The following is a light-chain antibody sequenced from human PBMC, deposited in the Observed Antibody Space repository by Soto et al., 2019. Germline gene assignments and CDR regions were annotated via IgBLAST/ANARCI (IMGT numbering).Light chain of an antibody. J-gene: IGLJ1*01. V-gene: IGLV2-14*01. CDR2: DVS. CDR3: TSFTTSSTFV. Sequence: QSALAHPAYGSESTARSLTISFTRSSTYVLRYNDLSWLQQLPGKAPHHLIYDVSNRPSGVSDRSRGSKSGNTASLTISGLQAEDEADYYCTSFTTSSTFVFGTGTKVTVL. CDR1: STYVLRYND.